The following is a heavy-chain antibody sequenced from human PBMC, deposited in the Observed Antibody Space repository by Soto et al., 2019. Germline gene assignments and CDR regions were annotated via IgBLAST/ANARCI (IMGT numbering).Heavy chain of an antibody. V-gene: IGHV1-3*05. CDR1: GYAFSSYA. Sequence: QVQLVQSGAEEKKPGASVKVSCKASGYAFSSYAMHWVRRPPGQGFEGLGGFNIGSGNTEYSQNFQDRITITRDTSARTVYMELSGLRSEDTAVYYCARDGGDCGYRLAYYYYIGMDVWGQGTTVTVSS. CDR3: ARDGGDCGYRLAYYYYIGMDV. D-gene: IGHD2-21*02. J-gene: IGHJ6*02. CDR2: FNIGSGNT.